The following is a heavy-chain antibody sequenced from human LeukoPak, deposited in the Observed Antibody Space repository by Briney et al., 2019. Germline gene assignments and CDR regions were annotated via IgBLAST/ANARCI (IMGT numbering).Heavy chain of an antibody. CDR2: VHNSGST. Sequence: SETLSLTCTVSGGPNGRYYWSWIRQPAGKGLEGIGRVHNSGSTTYNPYLKRRVAMSVDTSKNQFSLRLNSVTAADTAVYFCARSPSTFYYYYMDVWGKGTTVTVSS. D-gene: IGHD2/OR15-2a*01. J-gene: IGHJ6*03. CDR3: ARSPSTFYYYYMDV. CDR1: GGPNGRYY. V-gene: IGHV4-4*07.